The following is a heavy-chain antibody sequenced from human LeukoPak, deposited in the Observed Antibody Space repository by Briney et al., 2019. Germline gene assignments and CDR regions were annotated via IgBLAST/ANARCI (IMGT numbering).Heavy chain of an antibody. CDR1: GFTFSSYA. CDR2: ISDSGGST. CDR3: AKGPAKGRNGYNSSDY. D-gene: IGHD5-24*01. J-gene: IGHJ4*02. V-gene: IGHV3-23*01. Sequence: GGSLRLSCAASGFTFSSYAMSWVRQAPGKGLEWVSVISDSGGSTYYADSVKGRFTISRDNSKNTLYLQMNSLRAEDTAVYYCAKGPAKGRNGYNSSDYWGQGTLVTVSS.